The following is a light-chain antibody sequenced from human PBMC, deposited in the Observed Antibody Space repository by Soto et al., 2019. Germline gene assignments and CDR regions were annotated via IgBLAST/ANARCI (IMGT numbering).Light chain of an antibody. CDR2: LNSDGSH. CDR1: SGHSSYA. V-gene: IGLV4-69*01. Sequence: QSVLTQSPSASVSLGASVKLTCTLSSGHSSYAIAWHQQQPEKGPRYLMKLNSDGSHSKGDGIPDRFSGSSSGAERYLTISSLQSEDEADYYCQTWGTGLLVFGGGTKLTVL. CDR3: QTWGTGLLV. J-gene: IGLJ3*02.